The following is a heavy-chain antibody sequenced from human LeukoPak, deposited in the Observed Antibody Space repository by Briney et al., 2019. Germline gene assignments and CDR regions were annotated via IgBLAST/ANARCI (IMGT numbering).Heavy chain of an antibody. CDR1: GYSISSGYY. CDR2: IYHSGST. J-gene: IGHJ4*02. CDR3: ARVGDIVLMVYAIPHAYFDY. D-gene: IGHD2-8*01. Sequence: SETLSLTCTVSGYSISSGYYWGWIRQPPGKGLEWIGSIYHSGSTYYNPSLKSRVTISVDTSKNQFSLKLSSVTAADTAVYYCARVGDIVLMVYAIPHAYFDYWGQGTLVTVSS. V-gene: IGHV4-38-2*02.